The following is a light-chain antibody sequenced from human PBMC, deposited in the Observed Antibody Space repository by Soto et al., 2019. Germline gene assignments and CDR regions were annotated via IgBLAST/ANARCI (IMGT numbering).Light chain of an antibody. Sequence: ETLMTQFPATLSVSPGERATLSCRASQSVSHNLAWYQQKPGQAPRLLFYGASTRATGIPARFSGSGSGTDFTLTISSLQSEDFAVYYCQQSNNWPYTFGQGTKLEIK. J-gene: IGKJ2*01. V-gene: IGKV3-15*01. CDR3: QQSNNWPYT. CDR2: GAS. CDR1: QSVSHN.